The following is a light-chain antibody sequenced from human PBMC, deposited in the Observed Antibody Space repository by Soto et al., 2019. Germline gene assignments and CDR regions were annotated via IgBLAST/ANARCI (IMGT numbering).Light chain of an antibody. J-gene: IGKJ3*01. V-gene: IGKV3-20*01. CDR3: QKYGSAFT. Sequence: EIVLTQSPGTLSLSPGERATLSCRASKVFTGNYLAWYQHKPGQGPRLLIYAASSRATGIPDRFSGSGSGTDFTLTISRLEPEDFALYYCQKYGSAFTFGPGTKVDIK. CDR1: KVFTGNY. CDR2: AAS.